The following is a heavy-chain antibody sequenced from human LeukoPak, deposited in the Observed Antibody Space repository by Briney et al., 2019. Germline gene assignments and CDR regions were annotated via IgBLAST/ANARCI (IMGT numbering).Heavy chain of an antibody. Sequence: PGGSLRLSCAASGFIFSTYAMSWVRQAPGKGLEWVAVISYDGSNKYYADSVKGRFTISRANSKTTLYLQMNSLRAEDTAVYYCARGVRWYYFDLWGQGTLVTVSS. D-gene: IGHD3-16*01. CDR1: GFIFSTYA. J-gene: IGHJ4*02. CDR2: ISYDGSNK. V-gene: IGHV3-30*03. CDR3: ARGVRWYYFDL.